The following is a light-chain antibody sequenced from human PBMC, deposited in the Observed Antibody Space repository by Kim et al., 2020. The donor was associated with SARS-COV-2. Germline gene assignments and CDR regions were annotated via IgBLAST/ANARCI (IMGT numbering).Light chain of an antibody. CDR2: EVS. CDR3: SSYAGSNNLV. J-gene: IGLJ2*01. V-gene: IGLV2-8*01. Sequence: GQSVTISCSGTSSDVGGYNYVSWYQQHPGEAPKLMIYEVSKRHSGVPDRFSGSKSGNTASLTVSGLQAEDEADYYCSSYAGSNNLVFGGGTQLTVL. CDR1: SSDVGGYNY.